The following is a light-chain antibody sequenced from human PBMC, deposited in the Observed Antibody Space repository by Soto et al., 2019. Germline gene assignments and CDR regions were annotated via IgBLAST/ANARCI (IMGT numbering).Light chain of an antibody. V-gene: IGKV1-5*01. Sequence: DIQMTQSPSTLSASVGDRVTITCRASQSISSWLAWYQQKPGKAPKLLIYDASNLQSGVPSRFSGSGSGTEFTLTISSLQPDDFATYYCQQYNSYSFGGGTKVDIK. CDR2: DAS. CDR1: QSISSW. CDR3: QQYNSYS. J-gene: IGKJ4*01.